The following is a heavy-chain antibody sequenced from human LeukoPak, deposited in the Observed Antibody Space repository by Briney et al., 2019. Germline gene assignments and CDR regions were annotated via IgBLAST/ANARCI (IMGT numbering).Heavy chain of an antibody. D-gene: IGHD2-2*01. Sequence: ASVKVSCKASGYTFTGYYMHWVRQAPGQGLEWMGRINPNSGDIKYAQKFQGRVTMTRDTSISTTYMELSRLTSDDTAVYYCGNRYCSSPNCYANFDYWGQGTLVTVSS. V-gene: IGHV1-2*06. CDR1: GYTFTGYY. J-gene: IGHJ4*02. CDR3: GNRYCSSPNCYANFDY. CDR2: INPNSGDI.